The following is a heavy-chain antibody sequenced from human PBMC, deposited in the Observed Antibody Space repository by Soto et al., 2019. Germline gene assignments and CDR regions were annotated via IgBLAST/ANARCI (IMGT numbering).Heavy chain of an antibody. CDR3: ASFRRSPPPDY. Sequence: GSLRLSCAASGFTFSSYAMHWVRQAPGKGLEWVAVISYDGSNKYYADSVKGRFTISRDNSKNTLYLQMNSLRAEDTAVYYCASFRRSPPPDYWGQGTLVTVSS. V-gene: IGHV3-30-3*01. J-gene: IGHJ4*02. CDR1: GFTFSSYA. D-gene: IGHD3-10*01. CDR2: ISYDGSNK.